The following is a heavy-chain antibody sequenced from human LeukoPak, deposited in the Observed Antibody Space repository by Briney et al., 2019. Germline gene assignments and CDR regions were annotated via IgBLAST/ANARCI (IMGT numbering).Heavy chain of an antibody. CDR3: ARDYGGSSPFDY. J-gene: IGHJ4*02. Sequence: GGSLRLSCAASGFTFSSYAMSWVRQAPGKGLEWVSYISSSDSTIYYADSVKGRFTISRDNAKNSLYLQMNSLRAEDTAVYYCARDYGGSSPFDYWGQGTLVTVSS. D-gene: IGHD4-23*01. CDR2: ISSSDSTI. V-gene: IGHV3-48*03. CDR1: GFTFSSYA.